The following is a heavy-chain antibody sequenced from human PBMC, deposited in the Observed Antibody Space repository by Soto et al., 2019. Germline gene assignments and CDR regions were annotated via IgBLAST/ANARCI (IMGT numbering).Heavy chain of an antibody. Sequence: QVQLVESGGGVVQPGRSLRLSCAASGFTFSSYGMHWVRQAPGKGLEWVAVISYDGSNKYYADSVKGRFTISRDNSKNTLYLQMNSLRAEDTAVYDCAKLHDMLSYYDFDYWGQGTLVTVSS. J-gene: IGHJ4*02. CDR1: GFTFSSYG. CDR2: ISYDGSNK. D-gene: IGHD1-26*01. V-gene: IGHV3-30*18. CDR3: AKLHDMLSYYDFDY.